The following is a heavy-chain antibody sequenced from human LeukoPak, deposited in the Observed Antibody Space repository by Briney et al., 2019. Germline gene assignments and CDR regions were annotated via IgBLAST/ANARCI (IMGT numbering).Heavy chain of an antibody. CDR3: ARDLGGWYFDY. CDR2: ISYDGSNK. V-gene: IGHV3-30*03. J-gene: IGHJ4*02. Sequence: GGSLRLSCAASGFTFSSYGMHWVRQAPGKGLEWVAVISYDGSNKYYADSVKGRFTISRDNSKNTLYLQMNSLRAEDTAVYYCARDLGGWYFDYWGQGTLVTVS. CDR1: GFTFSSYG. D-gene: IGHD6-19*01.